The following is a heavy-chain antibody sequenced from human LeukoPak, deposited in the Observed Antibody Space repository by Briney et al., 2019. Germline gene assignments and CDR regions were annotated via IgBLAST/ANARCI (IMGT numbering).Heavy chain of an antibody. CDR1: GGSISSGDYY. CDR2: IYYSGST. V-gene: IGHV4-30-4*01. CDR3: ARDSGSGYYYPEYFQH. D-gene: IGHD3-22*01. J-gene: IGHJ1*01. Sequence: SETLSLTCTVSGGSISSGDYYWSWIRQPPGKGLEWIGYIYYSGSTYYNPSLKSRVTISVDTSKNQFSLKLSSVTAADTAVYYCARDSGSGYYYPEYFQHWGQGTLVTVSS.